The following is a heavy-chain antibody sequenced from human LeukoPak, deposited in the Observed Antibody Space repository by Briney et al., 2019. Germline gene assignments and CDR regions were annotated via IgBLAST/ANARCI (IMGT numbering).Heavy chain of an antibody. CDR3: AKDNYYGDYEVTSIFGVD. V-gene: IGHV3-30*02. D-gene: IGHD4-17*01. CDR1: GFTFSSHG. J-gene: IGHJ4*02. CDR2: IRYDGTNK. Sequence: GSLRLSCAASGFTFSSHGMHWVRQAPGKGLKWVAFIRYDGTNKYYADSMKGRFNISRDNFKNTLYLQMNSLRAEDTAVYYCAKDNYYGDYEVTSIFGVDWGQGTLVTVSS.